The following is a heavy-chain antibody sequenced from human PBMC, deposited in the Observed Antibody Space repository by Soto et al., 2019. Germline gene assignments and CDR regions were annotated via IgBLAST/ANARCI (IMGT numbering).Heavy chain of an antibody. V-gene: IGHV1-18*01. CDR1: GYDFTTYG. CDR2: SSAHNGNT. CDR3: ASGRYADY. Sequence: QVHLVQSGAEVKKSGASVKVSCKGSGYDFTTYGITWVRQAPGQGLEWMAWSSAHNGNTDYEQKPXPXGXXTKATDTSTAYMELKRLRSAAAAADYCASGRYADYWGQGALVTVSS. J-gene: IGHJ4*02. D-gene: IGHD1-26*01.